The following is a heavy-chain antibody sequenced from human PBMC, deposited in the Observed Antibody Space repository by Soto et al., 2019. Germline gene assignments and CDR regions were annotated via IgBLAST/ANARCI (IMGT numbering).Heavy chain of an antibody. Sequence: EVQLLDSGGGLVQPGGSLRLSCAASGFTFSSYAMSWVRQAPGKGLEWVSAISGSGGSTYYEDSVKGRFTISRDNSKNTLYLQMNSLRAEDTAVYYCAKVYYDGSDYSSFDYWGQGTLVTVSS. V-gene: IGHV3-23*01. J-gene: IGHJ4*02. CDR1: GFTFSSYA. CDR2: ISGSGGST. CDR3: AKVYYDGSDYSSFDY. D-gene: IGHD3-22*01.